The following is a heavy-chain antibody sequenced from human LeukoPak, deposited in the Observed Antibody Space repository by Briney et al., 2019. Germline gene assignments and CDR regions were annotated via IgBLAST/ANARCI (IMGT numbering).Heavy chain of an antibody. CDR1: GFTIDEYG. D-gene: IGHD3-22*01. Sequence: PGGSLRLSCAASGFTIDEYGMSWVRQTPGKGLEGVAGIDWNGGSTGYADSVKGRFTISRNNAKNSLYLQMNSLRAEDTALYYCARRAMIAVATPAVDCWGQGTLVTVSS. CDR3: ARRAMIAVATPAVDC. J-gene: IGHJ4*02. V-gene: IGHV3-20*04. CDR2: IDWNGGST.